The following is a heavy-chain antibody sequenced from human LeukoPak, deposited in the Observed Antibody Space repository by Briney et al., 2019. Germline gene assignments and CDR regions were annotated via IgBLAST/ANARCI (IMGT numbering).Heavy chain of an antibody. J-gene: IGHJ3*02. Sequence: PGGSLRLSCVASGFTFSSYEMNWVRQAPGKGLEWVSYISSSSSTIYYADSVKGRFTISRDNAKNSLYLQMNSLRAEDTAVYYCARRDTAMVKGAFDIWGQGTMVTVSS. CDR3: ARRDTAMVKGAFDI. CDR1: GFTFSSYE. V-gene: IGHV3-48*01. D-gene: IGHD5-18*01. CDR2: ISSSSSTI.